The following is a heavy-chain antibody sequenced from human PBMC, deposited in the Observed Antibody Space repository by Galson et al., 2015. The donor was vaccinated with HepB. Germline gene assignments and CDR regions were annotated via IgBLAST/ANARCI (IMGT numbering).Heavy chain of an antibody. J-gene: IGHJ5*02. V-gene: IGHV3-73*01. CDR3: ARHLNAAGGRTGNWFDP. CDR2: IRSKANSYAT. Sequence: SLRLSCAASGFTFSGSAMHWVRQASGKGLEWVGRIRSKANSYATAYAASVKGRFTISRDDSKNTAYLQMNSLKTEDTAVYYCARHLNAAGGRTGNWFDPWGQGTLVTVSS. D-gene: IGHD4-23*01. CDR1: GFTFSGSA.